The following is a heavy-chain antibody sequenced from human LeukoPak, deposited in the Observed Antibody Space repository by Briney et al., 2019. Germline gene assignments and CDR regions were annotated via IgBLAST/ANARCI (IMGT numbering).Heavy chain of an antibody. CDR1: GFTFSSYA. CDR2: ISGSGDST. J-gene: IGHJ4*02. Sequence: GGSLRLSCEASGFTFSSYAMSWVRQAPGKGLEWVSVISGSGDSTYYADSVEGRCTISRDNSKDALYLQMNSLRAEDTAVYYCARDRMGAEYRFDYWGQGTLVTVSS. D-gene: IGHD2-2*01. CDR3: ARDRMGAEYRFDY. V-gene: IGHV3-23*01.